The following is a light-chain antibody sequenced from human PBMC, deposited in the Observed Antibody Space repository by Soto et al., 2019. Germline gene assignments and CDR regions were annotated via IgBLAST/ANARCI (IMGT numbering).Light chain of an antibody. J-gene: IGLJ1*01. CDR3: SSYTSSSPLDYV. CDR2: EVS. CDR1: SSDVGGYNY. V-gene: IGLV2-14*01. Sequence: QSALTQTASVSGSPGQSITISCTGTSSDVGGYNYVSWYQQHPGKAPKLMIYEVSNRPSGVSNRFSGSKSGNTASLTISGLQDEEEADYYCSSYTSSSPLDYVCGTGNKLTVL.